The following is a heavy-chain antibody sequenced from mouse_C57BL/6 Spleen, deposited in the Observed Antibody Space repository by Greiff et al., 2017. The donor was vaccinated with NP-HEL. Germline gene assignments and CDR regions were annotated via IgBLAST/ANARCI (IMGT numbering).Heavy chain of an antibody. V-gene: IGHV1-80*01. CDR1: GYAFSSYW. J-gene: IGHJ2*01. CDR2: IYPGDGDT. Sequence: VQLQQSGAELVKPGASVKISCKASGYAFSSYWMNWVKQRPGKGLEWIGQIYPGDGDTNYNGKFKGKATLTADKSSSTAYMQLSSLTSEDSAVYFCASSGGYYYGSSYDYWGQGTTLTVSS. CDR3: ASSGGYYYGSSYDY. D-gene: IGHD1-1*01.